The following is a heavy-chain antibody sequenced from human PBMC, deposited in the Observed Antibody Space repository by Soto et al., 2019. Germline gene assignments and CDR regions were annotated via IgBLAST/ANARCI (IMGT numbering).Heavy chain of an antibody. D-gene: IGHD6-19*01. J-gene: IGHJ4*02. CDR1: GYTFTSYG. CDR3: ARSHQTVAVAGTSVYFDY. V-gene: IGHV1-18*01. CDR2: ISAYNGNT. Sequence: ASVKVSCKASGYTFTSYGISWVRQAPGQGLEWMGWISAYNGNTNYAQKLQGRVTMTTDTSTSTAYMELRSLRSDDTAVYYFARSHQTVAVAGTSVYFDYWGQGTLVTVSS.